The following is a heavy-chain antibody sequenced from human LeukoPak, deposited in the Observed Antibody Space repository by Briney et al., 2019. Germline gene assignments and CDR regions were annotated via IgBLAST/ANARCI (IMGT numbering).Heavy chain of an antibody. Sequence: GASVKVSCKASGYTFTSYGISWVRQAPGQGLEWMGWISAYNGNTNYAQKLQGRVTMTTDTSTSTAYMELRSLRSDDTAVYYCARDSLPLTGYCDSSGPTDYWGQGTLVTVSS. D-gene: IGHD3-22*01. CDR2: ISAYNGNT. CDR1: GYTFTSYG. CDR3: ARDSLPLTGYCDSSGPTDY. V-gene: IGHV1-18*01. J-gene: IGHJ4*02.